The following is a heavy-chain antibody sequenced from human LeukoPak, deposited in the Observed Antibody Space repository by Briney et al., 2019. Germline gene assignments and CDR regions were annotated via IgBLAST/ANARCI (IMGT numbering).Heavy chain of an antibody. CDR1: GGSISSSSYH. CDR3: ASYSSSYAAFDI. CDR2: IYYSGST. J-gene: IGHJ3*02. V-gene: IGHV4-39*07. Sequence: SETLSLTCTISGGSISSSSYHWGWIRQPPGKGLEWIGSIYYSGSTYYNPSLKSRVTISADTSKKKFSLKLSSVTAADTAVYYCASYSSSYAAFDIWGQGTMVTVSS. D-gene: IGHD6-6*01.